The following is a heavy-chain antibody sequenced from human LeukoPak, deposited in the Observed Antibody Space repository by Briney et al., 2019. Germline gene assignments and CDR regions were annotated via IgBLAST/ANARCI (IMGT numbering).Heavy chain of an antibody. J-gene: IGHJ4*02. CDR3: ATDPVQGYYDILTTHLDY. D-gene: IGHD3-9*01. CDR2: ISGSGGST. Sequence: GGSLRLSCAASGFTFSSYAMSWVRQAPGKGLEWVSAISGSGGSTYYADSVKGRFTISRDNSKNTLYLQMNSLRAEDTAVYYCATDPVQGYYDILTTHLDYWGQGTLVTVSS. V-gene: IGHV3-23*01. CDR1: GFTFSSYA.